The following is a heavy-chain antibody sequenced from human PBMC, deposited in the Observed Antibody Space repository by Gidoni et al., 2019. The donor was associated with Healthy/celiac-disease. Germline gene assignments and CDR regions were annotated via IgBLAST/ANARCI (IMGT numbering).Heavy chain of an antibody. CDR3: ARDLSRGYPHYYYYMDV. V-gene: IGHV1-18*04. J-gene: IGHJ6*03. CDR1: GYTFTSYG. Sequence: QVQLVQSGAEVKKHGASVKVSCKASGYTFTSYGISWVRQAPGQGLEWMGWISAYNGNTNYAQKLQGRVTMTTDTSTSTAYMELRSLRSDDTAVYYCARDLSRGYPHYYYYMDVWGKGTTVTVSS. CDR2: ISAYNGNT. D-gene: IGHD3-10*01.